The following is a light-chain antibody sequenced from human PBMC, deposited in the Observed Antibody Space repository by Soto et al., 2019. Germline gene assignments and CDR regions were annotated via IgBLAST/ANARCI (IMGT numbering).Light chain of an antibody. CDR2: GAS. V-gene: IGKV3-15*01. Sequence: DIVMTQSPATLSMSPGERATLSCRASQTINNNLAWNQQKPGQAPRLLIYGASTPATGIPDRFSGSGSGTEFTLTISSLQSEDFAVYYCQQYDKWPWTFGQGTKVEIK. CDR1: QTINNN. J-gene: IGKJ1*01. CDR3: QQYDKWPWT.